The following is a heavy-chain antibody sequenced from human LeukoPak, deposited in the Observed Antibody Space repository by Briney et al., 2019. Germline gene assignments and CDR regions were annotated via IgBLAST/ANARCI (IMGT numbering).Heavy chain of an antibody. CDR1: GYSFTGYY. CDR3: AKINQQLVYFDY. D-gene: IGHD6-13*01. J-gene: IGHJ4*02. CDR2: INPNSGGT. V-gene: IGHV1-2*02. Sequence: ASVKVSCKASGYSFTGYYIHWVRQAPGQGLEWMGWINPNSGGTNYAQKFQGRVTMTRDTSISTAYMELSSLRSDDTAVYYCAKINQQLVYFDYWGQGTLVTVSS.